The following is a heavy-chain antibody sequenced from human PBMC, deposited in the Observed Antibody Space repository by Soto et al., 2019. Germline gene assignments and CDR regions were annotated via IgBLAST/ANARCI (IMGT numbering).Heavy chain of an antibody. J-gene: IGHJ4*02. V-gene: IGHV3-30*18. Sequence: GGSLRLSCAASGFTFSSYGMHWVRQAPGKGLEWVAVISYDGSNKYYADSVKGRFTISRDNSKNTLYLQMNSLRAEDTAVYYCAKDGDTMGRGVTLYYFDYWGQGTLVTVSS. CDR2: ISYDGSNK. CDR3: AKDGDTMGRGVTLYYFDY. CDR1: GFTFSSYG. D-gene: IGHD3-10*01.